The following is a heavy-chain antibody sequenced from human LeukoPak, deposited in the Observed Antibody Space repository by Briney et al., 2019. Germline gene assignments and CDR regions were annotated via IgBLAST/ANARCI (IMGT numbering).Heavy chain of an antibody. CDR2: VSNSGDYI. Sequence: GGSLRLSCAASGFSFSSYRMNWVRQAPGKGLEWVSSVSNSGDYIHYADSVKGRFTISRDNSKNTLYLQMNSLRAEDTAVYYCAKVIAAAVGGAFDIWGQGTMVTVSS. V-gene: IGHV3-21*04. J-gene: IGHJ3*02. CDR1: GFSFSSYR. CDR3: AKVIAAAVGGAFDI. D-gene: IGHD6-13*01.